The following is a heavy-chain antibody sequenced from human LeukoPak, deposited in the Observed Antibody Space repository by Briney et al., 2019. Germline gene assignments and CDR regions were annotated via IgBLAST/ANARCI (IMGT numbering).Heavy chain of an antibody. CDR2: IFHSGSS. CDR1: GYSIRSGVY. J-gene: IGHJ4*02. Sequence: SETLSLTCTVSGYSIRSGVYWGWIRQSPGKGLEWIGSIFHSGSSYYNPSLKSRASMSVDTSRNQFSLKLSSVTAADTAVYYCARGGVDTARPYYFDYWGQGTLVTVSS. D-gene: IGHD5-18*01. CDR3: ARGGVDTARPYYFDY. V-gene: IGHV4-38-2*02.